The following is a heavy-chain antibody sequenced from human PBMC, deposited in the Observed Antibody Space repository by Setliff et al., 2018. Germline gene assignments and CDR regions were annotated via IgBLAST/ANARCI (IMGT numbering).Heavy chain of an antibody. J-gene: IGHJ4*02. V-gene: IGHV1-69*06. CDR3: ASLSLGFTIFGVVIIDPYFDY. Sequence: SLKVSCKASGGTFSSYAISWVRQAPGQGLEWMGRIIPIFGTANYAQKFQGRVTITADKSTSTAYMELSSLRSEDTAVYYCASLSLGFTIFGVVIIDPYFDYWGQGTLVTVSS. D-gene: IGHD3-3*01. CDR1: GGTFSSYA. CDR2: IIPIFGTA.